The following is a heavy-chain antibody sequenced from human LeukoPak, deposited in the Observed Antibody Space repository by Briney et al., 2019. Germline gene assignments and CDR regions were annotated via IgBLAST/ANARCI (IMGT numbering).Heavy chain of an antibody. V-gene: IGHV1-46*01. CDR2: INPSGGST. CDR1: GYTFTSYY. D-gene: IGHD1-26*01. J-gene: IGHJ6*02. CDR3: ARDLDSGSYYMDYYYGMDV. Sequence: ASVKVSCKASGYTFTSYYMHWVRQAPGQGLEWMGIINPSGGSTSYARKFQGRVTMTRDTSTSTVYMELSSLRSEDTAVYYCARDLDSGSYYMDYYYGMDVWGQGTTVTVSS.